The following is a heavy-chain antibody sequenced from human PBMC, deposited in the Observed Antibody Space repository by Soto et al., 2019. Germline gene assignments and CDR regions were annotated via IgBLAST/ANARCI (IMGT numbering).Heavy chain of an antibody. Sequence: EVQLLESGGGWVQPGGSLRLSCAASGFTFTSYAMSWVRQAPGKGREWVSAISGSGGSTYYADSVKGRFTISRDNSKNTLYLQMNSLRAEDTAVYYCAKDQGWVVVVVAGFDYWGQGTLVTVSS. CDR1: GFTFTSYA. J-gene: IGHJ4*02. CDR3: AKDQGWVVVVVAGFDY. CDR2: ISGSGGST. V-gene: IGHV3-23*01. D-gene: IGHD2-15*01.